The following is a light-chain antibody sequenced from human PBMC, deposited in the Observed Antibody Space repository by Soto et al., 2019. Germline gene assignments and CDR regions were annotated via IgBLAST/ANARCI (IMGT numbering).Light chain of an antibody. CDR2: LGA. V-gene: IGKV2-28*01. Sequence: EIVMTQSPLSLPVTPGEPASISCRSSQSLLHSNGNNYLNWYLQKPGQSPQVLIYLGANGASGVPDRFSGIVSGTDFTLKFGRLEAADVGVYYCMQALQAPLTFGGGTKVEIK. J-gene: IGKJ4*01. CDR3: MQALQAPLT. CDR1: QSLLHSNGNNY.